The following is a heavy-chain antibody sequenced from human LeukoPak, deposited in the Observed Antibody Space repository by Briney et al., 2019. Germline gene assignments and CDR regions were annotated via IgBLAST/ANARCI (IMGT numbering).Heavy chain of an antibody. CDR3: AVPYDFWSGYSDY. V-gene: IGHV3-30*03. D-gene: IGHD3-3*01. CDR1: GFTFSSYG. J-gene: IGHJ4*02. Sequence: GGSLRLSCAASGFTFSSYGMHWVRQAPGKGLEWVAVISYDGSNKYYADSVKGRFTISRDNSKNTLYLQMNSLRAEDTAVYYCAVPYDFWSGYSDYWGQGTLVTVSS. CDR2: ISYDGSNK.